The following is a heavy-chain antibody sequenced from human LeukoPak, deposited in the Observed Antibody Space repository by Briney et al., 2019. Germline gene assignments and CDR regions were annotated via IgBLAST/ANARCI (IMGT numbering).Heavy chain of an antibody. CDR1: AGPLSSHS. V-gene: IGHV1-69*04. J-gene: IGHJ4*02. Sequence: SVKVSCKTSAGPLSSHSFGWVRQAPGQGLEWMGRFIPILGIADYAQKFQGRVTMTADESTTTAYMEVSSLRSEDTAVYYCARVGVGFYGSASYVDYWGQGTLVTVSS. CDR2: FIPILGIA. CDR3: ARVGVGFYGSASYVDY. D-gene: IGHD3-10*01.